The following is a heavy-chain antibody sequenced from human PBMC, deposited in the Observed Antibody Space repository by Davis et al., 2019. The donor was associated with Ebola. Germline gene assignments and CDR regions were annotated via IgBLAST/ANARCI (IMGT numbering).Heavy chain of an antibody. CDR3: AKQRGVGAIDYDY. J-gene: IGHJ4*02. D-gene: IGHD1-26*01. CDR1: GLIFNNYW. Sequence: GESLKISCAASGLIFNNYWMSWIRQAPGKGLEWVSAISGSGGSTYYAGSVKGRFTISRDNSRNTLYLQMNSLRADDTAVYYCAKQRGVGAIDYDYWGRGTVVTVSS. V-gene: IGHV3-23*01. CDR2: ISGSGGST.